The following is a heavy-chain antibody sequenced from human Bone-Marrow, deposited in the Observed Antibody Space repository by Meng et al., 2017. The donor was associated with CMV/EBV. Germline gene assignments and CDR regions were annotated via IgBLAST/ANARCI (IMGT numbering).Heavy chain of an antibody. V-gene: IGHV4-59*01. CDR1: GGSISSYY. Sequence: SETLSLTCTVSGGSISSYYWNWIRQPPGKGLECIGYIYYSGSTNYNPSLKSRVTISVDTSKNQFSLKLSSVTAADTAVYYCARVVLSITGTIFDYWGQGTLVTVSS. D-gene: IGHD1-20*01. CDR2: IYYSGST. CDR3: ARVVLSITGTIFDY. J-gene: IGHJ4*02.